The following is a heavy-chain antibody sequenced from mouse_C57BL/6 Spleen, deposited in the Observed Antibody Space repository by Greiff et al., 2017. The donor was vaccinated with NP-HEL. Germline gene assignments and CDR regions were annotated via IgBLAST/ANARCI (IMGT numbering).Heavy chain of an antibody. Sequence: QVQLQQSGAELVKPGASVKISCKASGYAFSSYWMNWVKQRPGKGLEWIGQIYPGDGDTNYNGKFKGKATLTADKSSSTAYMQLSSLTSEDSAVYFCARSITPPAMDYWGQGTSVTVSS. CDR3: ARSITPPAMDY. CDR2: IYPGDGDT. D-gene: IGHD1-1*01. J-gene: IGHJ4*01. CDR1: GYAFSSYW. V-gene: IGHV1-80*01.